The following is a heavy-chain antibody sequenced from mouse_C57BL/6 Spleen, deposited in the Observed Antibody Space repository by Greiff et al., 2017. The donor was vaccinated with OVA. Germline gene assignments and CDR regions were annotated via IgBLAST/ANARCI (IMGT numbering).Heavy chain of an antibody. J-gene: IGHJ4*01. V-gene: IGHV1-63*01. CDR2: IYPGGGYT. CDR1: GYTFTNYW. CDR3: ARKGVYDGYPYYAMDY. D-gene: IGHD2-3*01. Sequence: QVQLQQSGAELVRPGTSVKMSCKASGYTFTNYWIGWAKQRPGHGLEWIGDIYPGGGYTNYNEKFKGKATLTADKYSSTAYMQFGSLTSEDSAIYYCARKGVYDGYPYYAMDYWGQGTSVTVSS.